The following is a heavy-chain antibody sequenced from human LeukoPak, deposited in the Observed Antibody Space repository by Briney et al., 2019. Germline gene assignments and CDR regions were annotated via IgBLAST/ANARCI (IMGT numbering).Heavy chain of an antibody. CDR1: GGSVSSGSYY. J-gene: IGHJ6*04. D-gene: IGHD2-2*01. V-gene: IGHV4-61*01. CDR2: IYYSGST. CDR3: AMRGYCSSTSCSDYGRMDV. Sequence: SETLSLTCTVSGGSVSSGSYYWSWIRQPPGKELEWIGYIYYSGSTNYNPSLKSRVTISVDTSKNQFSLKLSSVTAADTAVYYCAMRGYCSSTSCSDYGRMDVWGKGTTVTVSS.